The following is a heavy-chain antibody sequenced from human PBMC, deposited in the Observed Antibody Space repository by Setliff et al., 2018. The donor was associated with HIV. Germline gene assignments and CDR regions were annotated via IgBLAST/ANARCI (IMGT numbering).Heavy chain of an antibody. Sequence: GGSLRLSCAASGFIFSSYAMHWVRQTPGKGLEWVAFISYEGSRKNYADSVKGRFTVSRDTSKNSLYLQMSSLRAEDTAMYYCARDPYYASLHSPAEYFQHWGQGTLVTVSS. CDR1: GFIFSSYA. CDR2: ISYEGSRK. J-gene: IGHJ1*01. V-gene: IGHV3-30*14. D-gene: IGHD3-10*01. CDR3: ARDPYYASLHSPAEYFQH.